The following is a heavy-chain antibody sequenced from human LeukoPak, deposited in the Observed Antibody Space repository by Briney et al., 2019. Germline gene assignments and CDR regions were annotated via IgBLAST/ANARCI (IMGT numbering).Heavy chain of an antibody. CDR1: GGTFSSYA. Sequence: GASVKVSCKASGGTFSSYAISWVRQAPGQGLEWMGGIIPIFGTANYAQKFQGRVTITADESTSTAYMELSSLRSEDTAVYYCARVRLGSGWSLFDFWGQGTLVTVSS. D-gene: IGHD6-19*01. CDR3: ARVRLGSGWSLFDF. CDR2: IIPIFGTA. V-gene: IGHV1-69*13. J-gene: IGHJ4*02.